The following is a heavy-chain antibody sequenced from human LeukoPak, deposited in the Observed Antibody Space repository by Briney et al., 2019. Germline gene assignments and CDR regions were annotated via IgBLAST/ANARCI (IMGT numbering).Heavy chain of an antibody. CDR3: AKARGAVAGWDAFDI. J-gene: IGHJ3*02. CDR1: GFTFSSYG. CDR2: ISYDGSNK. V-gene: IGHV3-30*18. Sequence: QPGGSLRLSCAASGFTFSSYGMHWVRQAPGKGLEWVAVISYDGSNKYYADSVKGRFTISRDNSKNTLYLQMNSLRAEDTAVYYCAKARGAVAGWDAFDIWGQGTMVTVSS. D-gene: IGHD6-19*01.